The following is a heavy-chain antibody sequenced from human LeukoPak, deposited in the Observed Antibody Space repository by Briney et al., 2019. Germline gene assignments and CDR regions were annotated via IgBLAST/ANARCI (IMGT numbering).Heavy chain of an antibody. CDR2: IYYSGST. CDR1: GGSFSGYY. J-gene: IGHJ6*02. CDR3: ARDSDYGGTPYYYYGMDV. Sequence: PSETLSLTCAVYGGSFSGYYWSWIRQPPGKGLEWIGYIYYSGSTYYNPSLKSRVTISVDTSKNQFSLKLSSVTAADTAVYYCARDSDYGGTPYYYYGMDVWGQGTTVTVSS. V-gene: IGHV4-30-4*08. D-gene: IGHD4-23*01.